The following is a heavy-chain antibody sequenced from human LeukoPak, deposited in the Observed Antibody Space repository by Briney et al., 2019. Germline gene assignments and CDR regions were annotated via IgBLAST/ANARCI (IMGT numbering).Heavy chain of an antibody. CDR3: AKALGGRGYSYGALDY. Sequence: SETLSLTCTVSGGSISSGGNYWNWFRQHPEKVLEWIGYIYDSGNTYYSPSLKSRVTISLDTSRNQFSLKLSSVTAADTAVYYCAKALGGRGYSYGALDYWGQGILVTVSS. V-gene: IGHV4-31*03. D-gene: IGHD5-18*01. CDR1: GGSISSGGNY. J-gene: IGHJ4*02. CDR2: IYDSGNT.